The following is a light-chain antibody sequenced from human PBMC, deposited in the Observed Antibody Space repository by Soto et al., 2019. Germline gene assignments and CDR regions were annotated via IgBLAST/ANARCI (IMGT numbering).Light chain of an antibody. J-gene: IGLJ2*01. CDR2: EVS. V-gene: IGLV2-8*01. Sequence: QSALTQPPSASGSPGQSVTISCTGTSSDVGGYNYVSWYQQHPGKAPKLMIYEVSKRPSGVPERFSGSKSGNTASLTVSGLQAEDEGDYYCSSYAGSNNPVVFGGGTKLTVL. CDR3: SSYAGSNNPVV. CDR1: SSDVGGYNY.